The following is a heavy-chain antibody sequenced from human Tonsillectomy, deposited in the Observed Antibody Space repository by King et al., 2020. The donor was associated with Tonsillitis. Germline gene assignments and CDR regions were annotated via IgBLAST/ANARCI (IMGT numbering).Heavy chain of an antibody. Sequence: QLVQSGGGLVKPGGSLRLSCAASGFTFSSYSMNWVRQAPGKGLEWVSSISSSSSYIYYADSVKGRFTISRDNAKNSLDLQMNSLRAEDTAVYSCARVGAGYVDTAPIDYWGQGTLVTVSS. V-gene: IGHV3-21*01. CDR1: GFTFSSYS. CDR2: ISSSSSYI. CDR3: ARVGAGYVDTAPIDY. J-gene: IGHJ4*02. D-gene: IGHD5-18*01.